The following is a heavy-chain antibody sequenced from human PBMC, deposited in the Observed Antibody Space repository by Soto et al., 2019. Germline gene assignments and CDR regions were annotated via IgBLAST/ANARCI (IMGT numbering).Heavy chain of an antibody. Sequence: SETLSLTCTVSGGSISSGGYYWSWIRQHPGKGLEWIGYIYYSGSTYYNPSLKSRVTISVDTSKNQFSLKLSSVTAADTAVYYCARGLVPAAMLLWFDPWGQGTLVTVSS. CDR2: IYYSGST. J-gene: IGHJ5*02. CDR1: GGSISSGGYY. D-gene: IGHD2-2*01. CDR3: ARGLVPAAMLLWFDP. V-gene: IGHV4-31*03.